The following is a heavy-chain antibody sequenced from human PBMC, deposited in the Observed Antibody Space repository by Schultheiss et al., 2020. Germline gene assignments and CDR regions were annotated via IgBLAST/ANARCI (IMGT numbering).Heavy chain of an antibody. CDR3: ARASGNYGDYGVDFDY. Sequence: LSLTCTVSGGSISSSSYYWGWIRQPPGKGLEWIGYIYYSGSTYYNPSLKSRVTISVDTSKNQFSLKLSSVTAADTAVYYCARASGNYGDYGVDFDYWGQGTLVTVSS. J-gene: IGHJ4*02. D-gene: IGHD4-17*01. CDR2: IYYSGST. V-gene: IGHV4-31*03. CDR1: GGSISSSSYY.